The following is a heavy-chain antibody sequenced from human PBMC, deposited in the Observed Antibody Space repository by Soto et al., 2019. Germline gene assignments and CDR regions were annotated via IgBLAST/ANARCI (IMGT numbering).Heavy chain of an antibody. CDR3: AREHILGAVDPFDY. J-gene: IGHJ4*02. CDR2: ITNSGSPT. V-gene: IGHV3-11*01. CDR1: GFTFSDYY. D-gene: IGHD2-21*01. Sequence: QVQLVESGGGLVKPGGSLRLSCAASGFTFSDYYMSWIRQAPGKGLEWVSYITNSGSPTYYADSVKDRFTISRDNAKNLLYLQMDSLRDDDTAVYYCAREHILGAVDPFDYWGQGTLVTVSS.